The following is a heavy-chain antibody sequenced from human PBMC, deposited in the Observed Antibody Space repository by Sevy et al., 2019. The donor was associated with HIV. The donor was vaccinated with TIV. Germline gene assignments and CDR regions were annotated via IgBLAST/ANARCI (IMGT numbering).Heavy chain of an antibody. V-gene: IGHV3-33*01. CDR1: GFTFSSYG. J-gene: IGHJ5*02. D-gene: IGHD2-2*01. Sequence: GGSLRLSCAASGFTFSSYGMHWVHQAPGKGLEWVAVIWNDGSNQYYADSVEGRFTVSRDNSTNTLYLQMNSLRAEDTAVYYCARAPGYCTSTNCYDWFDPWGHGTLVTVSS. CDR2: IWNDGSNQ. CDR3: ARAPGYCTSTNCYDWFDP.